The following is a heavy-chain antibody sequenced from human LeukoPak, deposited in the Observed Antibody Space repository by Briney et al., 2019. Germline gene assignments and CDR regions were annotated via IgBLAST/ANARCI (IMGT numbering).Heavy chain of an antibody. V-gene: IGHV1-18*01. CDR1: GYTFTSYG. D-gene: IGHD6-19*01. Sequence: ASVKVSCKASGYTFTSYGISWVRQAPGQGLEWMGWISAYNGNTNYAQKLQGRVTMTTDTSTITAYMELRSLRSDDTAVYYCARPSSGWYSGAFDIWGQGTMVTVSS. CDR3: ARPSSGWYSGAFDI. J-gene: IGHJ3*02. CDR2: ISAYNGNT.